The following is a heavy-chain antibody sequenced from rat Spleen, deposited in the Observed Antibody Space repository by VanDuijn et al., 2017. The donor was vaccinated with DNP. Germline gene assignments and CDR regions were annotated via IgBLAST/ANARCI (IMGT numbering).Heavy chain of an antibody. CDR1: GFTLSNYG. CDR2: ITNTGDST. Sequence: EVQLVESGGGLVQTGRSLKLSCEASGFTLSNYGMAWVRQAPTKGLEWVASITNTGDSTYYSDSVKGRFSISRDNAKSTLYLQVNSLRSEDTATYYCTSNPHIRTAAPFDYWGQGVMVTVSS. CDR3: TSNPHIRTAAPFDY. J-gene: IGHJ2*01. D-gene: IGHD3-8*01. V-gene: IGHV5-29*01.